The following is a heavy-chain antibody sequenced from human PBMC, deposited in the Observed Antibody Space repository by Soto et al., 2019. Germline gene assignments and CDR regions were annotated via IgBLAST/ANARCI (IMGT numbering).Heavy chain of an antibody. D-gene: IGHD3-3*01. V-gene: IGHV3-48*02. J-gene: IGHJ4*01. CDR1: GFTFSSYS. Sequence: PGGALGVSCAASGFTFSSYSMNLVRQAPGKGLEWISYISTTSSSIYYADSVKGRFTISRDNAKNSLFLQMNSLRDEDTAVYYCASKGVAFGYWGQGAL. CDR2: ISTTSSSI. CDR3: ASKGVAFGY.